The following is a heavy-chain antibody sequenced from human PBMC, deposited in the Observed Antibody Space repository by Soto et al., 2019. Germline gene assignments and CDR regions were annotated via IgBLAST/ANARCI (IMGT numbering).Heavy chain of an antibody. Sequence: ASVKVSCKASGGTFSSYAISWVRQAPGQGLEWMGGIIPIFGNTNYAQKLQGRVTMTTDTSTSTAYMGLRSLRADDTAVYYCARQLLVGSWFDPWGQGTLVTVSS. J-gene: IGHJ5*02. D-gene: IGHD2-8*02. V-gene: IGHV1-18*01. CDR3: ARQLLVGSWFDP. CDR1: GGTFSSYA. CDR2: IIPIFGNT.